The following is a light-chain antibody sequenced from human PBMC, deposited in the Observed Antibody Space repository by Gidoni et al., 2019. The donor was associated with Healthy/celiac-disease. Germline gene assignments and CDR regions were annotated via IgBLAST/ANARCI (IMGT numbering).Light chain of an antibody. V-gene: IGLV2-14*01. J-gene: IGLJ1*01. Sequence: QSALTQPASVSGSPGQSITISCTGTSSDVGGYNYVSWYQQHTGKAPKRMIYDVSNRPSGVSNRCSGSKSGNTASLTISGLQAEDEADYYCSSYTSSSTYVFGTGTKVTVL. CDR2: DVS. CDR3: SSYTSSSTYV. CDR1: SSDVGGYNY.